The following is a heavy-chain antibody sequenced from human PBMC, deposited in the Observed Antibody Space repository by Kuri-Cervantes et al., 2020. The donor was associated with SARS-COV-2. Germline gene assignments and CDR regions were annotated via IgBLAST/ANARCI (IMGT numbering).Heavy chain of an antibody. CDR3: AKPGSVRGIINEDHYGLDV. V-gene: IGHV3-30*06. J-gene: IGHJ6*02. CDR1: EFNFRCYG. Sequence: GESLKISCVASEFNFRCYGMYWVRQAPGKGLEWVAHISHDGRDTNFRESVKGRFTVSRDNSKNTLYLQMNSLRLEDTGVYFCAKPGSVRGIINEDHYGLDVWGQGTTVTVSS. CDR2: ISHDGRDT. D-gene: IGHD3-10*01.